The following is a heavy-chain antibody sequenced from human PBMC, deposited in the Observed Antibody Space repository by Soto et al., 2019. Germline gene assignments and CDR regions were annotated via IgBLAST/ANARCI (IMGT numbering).Heavy chain of an antibody. J-gene: IGHJ2*01. CDR2: ISSSRAYK. V-gene: IGHV3-11*05. Sequence: QVQLVESGGGLVKPGGSLRLSCAASGFTFSDYYMTWIRQAPGKGLEWLSYISSSRAYKNYADSVKGRFTISRDNAKNSLYLEMNSLRAEDTAVYYCARDRWYFDLWGRGTLVSVSS. CDR3: ARDRWYFDL. CDR1: GFTFSDYY.